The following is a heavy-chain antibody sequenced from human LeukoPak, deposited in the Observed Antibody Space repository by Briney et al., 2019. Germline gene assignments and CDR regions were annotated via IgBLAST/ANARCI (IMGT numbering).Heavy chain of an antibody. CDR2: INHSGST. CDR1: GGSFSGYY. V-gene: IGHV4-34*01. CDR3: ARVATMGYYYYYYYMDV. D-gene: IGHD5-12*01. Sequence: PSETLSLTCAVYGGSFSGYYWSWIRQPPGKGLEWIGEINHSGSTNYNPSLKSRVTISVDTSKNQFSLKLSSVTAADTAVYYCARVATMGYYYYYYYMDVWGKGTTVTVSS. J-gene: IGHJ6*03.